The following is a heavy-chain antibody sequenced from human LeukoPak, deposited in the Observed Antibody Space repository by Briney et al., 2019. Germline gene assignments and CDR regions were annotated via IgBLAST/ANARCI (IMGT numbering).Heavy chain of an antibody. Sequence: GGSLRLSCAASGFTFSSYAMHWVRPAPGKGLEWVAVISCDGSNKYYADSVKGRSTISRDNSKNTLYLQMNSLRAEDTAVYYCARDGEAYYDFWSGYSGGFDYWGQGTLVTVSS. D-gene: IGHD3-3*01. CDR2: ISCDGSNK. CDR1: GFTFSSYA. CDR3: ARDGEAYYDFWSGYSGGFDY. J-gene: IGHJ4*02. V-gene: IGHV3-30*04.